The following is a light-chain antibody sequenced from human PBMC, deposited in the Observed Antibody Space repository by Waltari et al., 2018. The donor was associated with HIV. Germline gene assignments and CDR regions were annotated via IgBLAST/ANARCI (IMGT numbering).Light chain of an antibody. V-gene: IGLV2-14*01. Sequence: QSALTQPASVSGSPGQSITISCTGTSSDVGGYNYVSWFQQHPGKAPQLIIYEVSNRPSGVSNRFSGSKSGNTASMTISGLQAEDEADYYCSSYTTTSTILFGGGTKVTVL. CDR3: SSYTTTSTIL. CDR2: EVS. J-gene: IGLJ3*02. CDR1: SSDVGGYNY.